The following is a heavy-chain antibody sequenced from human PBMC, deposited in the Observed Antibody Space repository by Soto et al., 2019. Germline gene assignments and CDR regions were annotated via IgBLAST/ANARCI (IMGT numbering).Heavy chain of an antibody. D-gene: IGHD6-19*01. Sequence: QVQLVESGGGVVQPGRSLRLSCAAFGFTFSSYGMHWVRQAPGKGLEWVAVISYDGSNKYYADSVKGRFTISRDNSKNTLYVQVSSLRAEDTAVYYCARDKSVAEPYYFDYWGQGTLVTVSS. J-gene: IGHJ4*02. CDR2: ISYDGSNK. CDR1: GFTFSSYG. V-gene: IGHV3-30*03. CDR3: ARDKSVAEPYYFDY.